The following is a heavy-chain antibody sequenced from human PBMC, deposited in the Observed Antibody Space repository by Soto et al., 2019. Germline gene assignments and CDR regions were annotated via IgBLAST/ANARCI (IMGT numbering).Heavy chain of an antibody. CDR3: ARKKGYSYGPHYFDY. V-gene: IGHV4-31*03. Sequence: QVQLQESGPGLVKPSQTLSLTCTVSGGSISSGGYYWSWIRQHPGKGLEWIGNIYYSGSTFYNPSPKSRVTISVDTSKNQFSLKLSSVTAADTAVYYCARKKGYSYGPHYFDYWGQGTLVTVSS. CDR2: IYYSGST. CDR1: GGSISSGGYY. D-gene: IGHD5-18*01. J-gene: IGHJ4*02.